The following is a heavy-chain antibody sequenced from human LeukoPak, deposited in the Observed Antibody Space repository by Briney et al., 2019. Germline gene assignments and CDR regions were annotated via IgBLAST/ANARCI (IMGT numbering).Heavy chain of an antibody. CDR1: GFTFDNYA. J-gene: IGHJ4*02. CDR2: ITGDGGST. Sequence: GGSLRLSCAASGFTFDNYAMHWVRQAPGRGLEWVSLITGDGGSTYFADSVKGRFTISRDNRKNYLYLQMNSLRTEDTALYYCAKQGLYYDFSHWGQGTLVTVSS. V-gene: IGHV3-43*02. CDR3: AKQGLYYDFSH. D-gene: IGHD3-3*01.